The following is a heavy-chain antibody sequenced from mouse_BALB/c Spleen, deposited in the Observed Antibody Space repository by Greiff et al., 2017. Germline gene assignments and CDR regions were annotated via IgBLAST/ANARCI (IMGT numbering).Heavy chain of an antibody. V-gene: IGHV1-9*01. CDR1: GYTFSSYW. CDR3: ARRGYGNYNYAMDY. CDR2: ILPGSGST. J-gene: IGHJ4*01. Sequence: QVQLQQSGAELMKPGASVKISCKATGYTFSSYWIEWVKQRPGHGLEWIGEILPGSGSTNYNEKFKGKATFTADTSSNTAYMQLSSLTSEDSAVYYCARRGYGNYNYAMDYWGQGTSVTVSS. D-gene: IGHD2-10*02.